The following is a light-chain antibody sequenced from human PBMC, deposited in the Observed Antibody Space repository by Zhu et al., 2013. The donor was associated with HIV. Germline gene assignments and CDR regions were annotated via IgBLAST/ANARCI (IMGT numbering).Light chain of an antibody. Sequence: QSALTQPPSASGSPGQSVTISCTGTSSDVGGYDFVSWYQQHPGKVPKVIIYDVTKRPSGVPDRFSGSKSGNTASLTVSGLQPEDEADYYCLSYAGTSNAVFGGGTKLTVL. V-gene: IGLV2-8*01. CDR1: SSDVGGYDF. J-gene: IGLJ3*02. CDR3: LSYAGTSNAV. CDR2: DVT.